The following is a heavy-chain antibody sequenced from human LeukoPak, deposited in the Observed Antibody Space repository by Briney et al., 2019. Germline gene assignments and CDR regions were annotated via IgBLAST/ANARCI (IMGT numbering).Heavy chain of an antibody. CDR1: GFTFSSYW. V-gene: IGHV3-7*03. D-gene: IGHD2-2*01. J-gene: IGHJ4*02. CDR2: IKQDGSEK. CDR3: ARDRGYSSSTSCPSLDY. Sequence: GGSLRLSCAASGFTFSSYWMSWVRQAPGKGLEWVANIKQDGSEKYYVDSVKGRFTISRDNAKNSLYLQMNSLRAEDTAVYYCARDRGYSSSTSCPSLDYWGQGTLVTVSS.